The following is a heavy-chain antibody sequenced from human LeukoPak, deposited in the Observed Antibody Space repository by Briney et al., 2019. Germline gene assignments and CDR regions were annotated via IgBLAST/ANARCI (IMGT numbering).Heavy chain of an antibody. CDR1: GGSITNYY. V-gene: IGHV4-59*01. J-gene: IGHJ4*02. CDR2: IYYSGST. Sequence: SETLSLTCTVSGGSITNYYWNWIRQPPGKGLEWIGHIYYSGSTYYNPSLKSRVTISVDTSKNQFSLKLSSVTAADTAVYYCASGYCSTTGCLHYWGQGTLVTVSS. D-gene: IGHD2-2*03. CDR3: ASGYCSTTGCLHY.